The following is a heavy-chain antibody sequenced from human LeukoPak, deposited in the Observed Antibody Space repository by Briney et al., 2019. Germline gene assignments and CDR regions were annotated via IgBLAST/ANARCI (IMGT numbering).Heavy chain of an antibody. V-gene: IGHV4-39*01. CDR1: GASFSSTTYY. D-gene: IGHD2-8*01. Sequence: PSETLSLTCNVSGASFSSTTYYWAWIRQPPGKGLEWIGSIYSGGSTFYNPSLMGRVTISVDTSKNQFSLKLNSVTAADTAVYYCARLGVPPPFYGMDVWGQGTSVTVSS. J-gene: IGHJ6*02. CDR2: IYSGGST. CDR3: ARLGVPPPFYGMDV.